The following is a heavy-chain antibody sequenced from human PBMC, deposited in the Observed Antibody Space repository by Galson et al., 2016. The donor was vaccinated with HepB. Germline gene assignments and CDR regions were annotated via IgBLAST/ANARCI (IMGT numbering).Heavy chain of an antibody. CDR3: ARSRLGQLSTQPADY. D-gene: IGHD3-16*02. V-gene: IGHV1-69*13. CDR2: IIPIFGTAA. CDR1: GGTFSSYV. Sequence: SVKVSCKASGGTFSSYVINWVRQAPGQGLEWMGGIIPIFGTAATYAQKFQDRVTITADDSTTTVYMELSSLRSEDTAVYYCARSRLGQLSTQPADYWGQGTLVTVSS. J-gene: IGHJ4*01.